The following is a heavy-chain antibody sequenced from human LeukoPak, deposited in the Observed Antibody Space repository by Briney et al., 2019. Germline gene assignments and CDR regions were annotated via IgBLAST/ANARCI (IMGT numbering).Heavy chain of an antibody. Sequence: PGGSLRLSCAASGFTFNNYAIHWVRQAPGKGLEWVAIISFDGGNKYYADSVKGRFTISRDNSKNTLYLQVNSLRAEDTAVYYCARDGIVGSPLFKFDYWGQGTLVTVSS. D-gene: IGHD1-26*01. CDR2: ISFDGGNK. CDR1: GFTFNNYA. V-gene: IGHV3-30-3*01. J-gene: IGHJ4*02. CDR3: ARDGIVGSPLFKFDY.